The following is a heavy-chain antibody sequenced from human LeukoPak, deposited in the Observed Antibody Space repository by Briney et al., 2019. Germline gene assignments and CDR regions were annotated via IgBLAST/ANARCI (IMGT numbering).Heavy chain of an antibody. J-gene: IGHJ4*02. Sequence: GGSLRLSCAASGFIVSNSYMSWVRQAPGKGLEWVSVLHTGGRTFYADSVMGRFTISTDNSKNTLFLQMNSLRAEDTAVYYCARGAYCGGDCLRGGYFDYWGQGTLVTVSS. V-gene: IGHV3-53*01. D-gene: IGHD2-21*02. CDR1: GFIVSNSY. CDR3: ARGAYCGGDCLRGGYFDY. CDR2: LHTGGRT.